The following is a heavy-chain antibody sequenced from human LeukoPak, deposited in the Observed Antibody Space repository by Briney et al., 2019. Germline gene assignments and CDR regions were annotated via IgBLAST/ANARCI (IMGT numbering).Heavy chain of an antibody. CDR2: INHSGST. J-gene: IGHJ3*01. V-gene: IGHV4-34*01. D-gene: IGHD5-24*01. Sequence: SETLSLTCAVYGGSFSGYYWSWIRQPPGKGLEWIEEINHSGSTNYNPSLKSRVTISVDTSKNQFSLKLSSVTAADTAVYYCARGPLKNRRDGYFHGWGQGTMVTVSS. CDR3: ARGPLKNRRDGYFHG. CDR1: GGSFSGYY.